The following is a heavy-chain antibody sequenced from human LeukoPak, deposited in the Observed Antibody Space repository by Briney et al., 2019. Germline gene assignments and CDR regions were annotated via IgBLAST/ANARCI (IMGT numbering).Heavy chain of an antibody. D-gene: IGHD5-12*01. Sequence: SETLSLTCTVSGGPISSGSYYGRWIRQPAGKGLECIGRIYTSGSTYYNPSLQSRVTISVDPSKDESSLKLTYVTAAETAVFYWARGYGGFFDYWGQGTLVTVSS. V-gene: IGHV4-61*02. CDR2: IYTSGST. J-gene: IGHJ4*02. CDR3: ARGYGGFFDY. CDR1: GGPISSGSYY.